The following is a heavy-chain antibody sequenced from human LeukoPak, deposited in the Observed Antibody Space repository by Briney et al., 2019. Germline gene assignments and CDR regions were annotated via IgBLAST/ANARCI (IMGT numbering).Heavy chain of an antibody. V-gene: IGHV3-7*01. Sequence: QPGGSLRLXCAASGFTFSSYWMSWVRQAPGKELEWVANIKQDGSEKYYVDSAKGRFTISRDNAKNSLYLQMNSLRAEDTAVYYCARDSELTPLDYWGQGTLVTVSS. D-gene: IGHD1-26*01. J-gene: IGHJ4*02. CDR1: GFTFSSYW. CDR3: ARDSELTPLDY. CDR2: IKQDGSEK.